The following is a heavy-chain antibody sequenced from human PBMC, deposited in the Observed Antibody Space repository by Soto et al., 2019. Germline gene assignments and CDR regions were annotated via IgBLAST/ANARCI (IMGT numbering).Heavy chain of an antibody. D-gene: IGHD2-2*01. V-gene: IGHV1-8*01. J-gene: IGHJ6*02. CDR2: MNPNSGNT. CDR3: AREGTCSSTSCPTYFSFGMDV. CDR1: GYTFTSYD. Sequence: ASVKVSCKASGYTFTSYDINWVRQAAGQGLEWMGWMNPNSGNTGYAQKFQGRVTMTRDTSTRTAYMEVSSLRSDDTAVYYCAREGTCSSTSCPTYFSFGMDVWGQGTTVTVSS.